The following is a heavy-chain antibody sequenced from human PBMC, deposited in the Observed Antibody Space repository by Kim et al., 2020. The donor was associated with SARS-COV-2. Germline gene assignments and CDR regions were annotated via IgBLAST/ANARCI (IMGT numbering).Heavy chain of an antibody. CDR1: GGSISSYY. V-gene: IGHV4-59*13. Sequence: SETLSLTCTVSGGSISSYYWSWIRQPPGKGLEWIGYIYYSGSTNYNPSLKSRVTISVDTSKNQFSLKLSSVTAADTAVYYCARGGRVRGVIINPYYYYGMDVWGQGTTVTVSS. CDR2: IYYSGST. CDR3: ARGGRVRGVIINPYYYYGMDV. D-gene: IGHD3-10*01. J-gene: IGHJ6*02.